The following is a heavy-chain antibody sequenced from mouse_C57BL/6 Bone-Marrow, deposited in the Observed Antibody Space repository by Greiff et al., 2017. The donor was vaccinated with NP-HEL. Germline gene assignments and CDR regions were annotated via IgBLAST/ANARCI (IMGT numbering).Heavy chain of an antibody. Sequence: VHVKQSGPVLVKPGASVKMSCKASGYTFTDYYMNWVKQSHGKSLEWIGVINPYNGGTSYNQKFKGKATLTVDKSSSTAYMELNSLTSEDSAVYYCARNYGSSYGYWGQGTTLTVSS. CDR3: ARNYGSSYGY. V-gene: IGHV1-19*01. D-gene: IGHD1-1*01. J-gene: IGHJ2*01. CDR2: INPYNGGT. CDR1: GYTFTDYY.